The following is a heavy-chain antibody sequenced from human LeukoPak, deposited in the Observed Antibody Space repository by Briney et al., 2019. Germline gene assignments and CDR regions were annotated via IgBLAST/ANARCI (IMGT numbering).Heavy chain of an antibody. Sequence: GGSLRLSCAASGFTVSSNYMSWVRQAPGKGLEWVSVIYSGGSTYYADSVKGRFTISRDNSKNTLYLQMNRLRTEDTAVYYCARGSIAATGSSKGYMDVWGKGTTVTVSS. V-gene: IGHV3-53*05. J-gene: IGHJ6*03. CDR3: ARGSIAATGSSKGYMDV. D-gene: IGHD6-13*01. CDR2: IYSGGST. CDR1: GFTVSSNY.